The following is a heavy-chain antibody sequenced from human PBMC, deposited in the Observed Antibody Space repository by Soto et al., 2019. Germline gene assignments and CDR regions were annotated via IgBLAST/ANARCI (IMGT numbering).Heavy chain of an antibody. CDR3: AVGGSGYYGPFDY. D-gene: IGHD3-3*01. J-gene: IGHJ4*02. CDR1: GGSISSGGYY. Sequence: TLSLTCTVSGGSISSGGYYWSWIRQHPGKGLEWIGYIYYSGSTYYNPSLKSRVTISVDTSKNQFSLKLSSVTAADTAVYYCAVGGSGYYGPFDYWGQGTLVTVSS. V-gene: IGHV4-31*03. CDR2: IYYSGST.